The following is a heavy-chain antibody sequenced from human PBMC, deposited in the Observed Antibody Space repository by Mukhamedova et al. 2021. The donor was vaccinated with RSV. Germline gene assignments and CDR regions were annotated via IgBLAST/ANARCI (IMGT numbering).Heavy chain of an antibody. D-gene: IGHD5-18*01. V-gene: IGHV3-69-1*01. Sequence: GLEWVSSISSSSYIYYADSVKGRFTISRDNAKNSLYLQMNSLRAEDTAVYYCARDRGAMGTRYYYGMDVWGQGTKVTVSS. J-gene: IGHJ6*02. CDR2: ISSSSYI. CDR3: ARDRGAMGTRYYYGMDV.